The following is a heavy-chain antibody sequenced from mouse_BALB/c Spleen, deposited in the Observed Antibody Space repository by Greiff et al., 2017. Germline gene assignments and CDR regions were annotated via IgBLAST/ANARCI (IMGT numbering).Heavy chain of an antibody. J-gene: IGHJ2*01. Sequence: EVQLQESGPGLVKPSQSLSLTCSVTGYSITSGYYWNWIRQFPGNKLEWMGYISYDGSNNYNPSLKNRISITRDTSKNQFFLKLNSVTTEDTATYYCARGDYEDYWGQGTTRTVSS. V-gene: IGHV3-6*02. CDR2: ISYDGSN. CDR1: GYSITSGYY. D-gene: IGHD2-4*01. CDR3: ARGDYEDY.